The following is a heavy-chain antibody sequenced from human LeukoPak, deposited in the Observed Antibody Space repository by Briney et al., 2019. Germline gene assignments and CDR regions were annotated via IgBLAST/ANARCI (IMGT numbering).Heavy chain of an antibody. Sequence: SETLSLTCTVSDYSITRGYYWGWIRQPPGKGLEWIGNIYHSGETYYKSSLKSRVTISVDTSKNQFSLKLNSVTAADTAVYYCARGPYGSGSLNWFDPWGQGTLVTVSS. CDR1: DYSITRGYY. D-gene: IGHD3-10*01. V-gene: IGHV4-38-2*02. J-gene: IGHJ5*02. CDR2: IYHSGET. CDR3: ARGPYGSGSLNWFDP.